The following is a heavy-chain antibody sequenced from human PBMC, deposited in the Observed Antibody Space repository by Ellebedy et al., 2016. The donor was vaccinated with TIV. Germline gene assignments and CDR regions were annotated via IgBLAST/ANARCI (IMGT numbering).Heavy chain of an antibody. CDR1: GGSISSSTYY. V-gene: IGHV4-39*01. Sequence: SETLSLXXTVSGGSISSSTYYWGWVRQPPGKGLEWIGSVFYSGSTYHNPSLKSRVTISVDTSRNQFSLKLSSVTAADTAVYYCARSWRGGRPPDAWGQGTLVTVSS. CDR3: ARSWRGGRPPDA. J-gene: IGHJ5*02. D-gene: IGHD6-6*01. CDR2: VFYSGST.